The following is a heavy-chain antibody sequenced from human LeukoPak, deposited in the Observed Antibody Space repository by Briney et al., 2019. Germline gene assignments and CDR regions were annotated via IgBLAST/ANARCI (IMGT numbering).Heavy chain of an antibody. D-gene: IGHD6-13*01. V-gene: IGHV1-2*06. CDR2: INPNSGGT. J-gene: IGHJ4*02. Sequence: GASVKVSCKASGYTFTGYYMHWVRQAPGQGLEWMGRINPNSGGTNYAQKFQGRVTMTRGTSISTAYMELSRLRSDDTAVYYCATTSIAAAGKVDYWGQGTLVTVSS. CDR1: GYTFTGYY. CDR3: ATTSIAAAGKVDY.